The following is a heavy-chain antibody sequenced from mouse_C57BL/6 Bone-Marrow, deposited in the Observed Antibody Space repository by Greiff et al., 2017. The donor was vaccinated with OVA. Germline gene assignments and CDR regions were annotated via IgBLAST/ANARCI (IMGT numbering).Heavy chain of an antibody. J-gene: IGHJ2*01. CDR2: INPYDGGT. Sequence: VQLQQSGPVLVKPGASVKMSCKASGYTFTDYYMNWVKQSHGKSLEWIGVINPYDGGTSYNQKFKGKATLTVDKSSSTAYMELNSLTSEDSAVYYCARYYGNSYYFDYWGQGTTLTVSS. CDR1: GYTFTDYY. V-gene: IGHV1-19*01. D-gene: IGHD2-1*01. CDR3: ARYYGNSYYFDY.